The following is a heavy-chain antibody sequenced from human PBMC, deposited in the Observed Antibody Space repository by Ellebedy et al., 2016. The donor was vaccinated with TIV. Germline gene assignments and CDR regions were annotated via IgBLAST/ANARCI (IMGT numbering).Heavy chain of an antibody. Sequence: GESLKISCAASGFTFSNFAMSWVRQAPGKGLEWVSGIVGGGAERYADSVKGRFTISRDNSKNTVDLQMKSLSDEDTAVYFCAKDRTAGDGYWVFDSWGQGTLVTVSS. J-gene: IGHJ4*02. CDR2: IVGGGA. CDR3: AKDRTAGDGYWVFDS. D-gene: IGHD5-18*01. V-gene: IGHV3-23*01. CDR1: GFTFSNFA.